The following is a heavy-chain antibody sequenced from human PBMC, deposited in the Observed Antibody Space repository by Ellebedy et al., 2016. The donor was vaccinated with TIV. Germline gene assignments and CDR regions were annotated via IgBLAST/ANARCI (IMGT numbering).Heavy chain of an antibody. CDR1: GYSFTSYW. CDR2: IYPGDSDT. Sequence: KVSXKGSGYSFTSYWSGWVRQMPGKGLEWMGVIYPGDSDTRYSPSFQGQVTIYADKSMNTAYLQWSSRKASDTAIYFCARLGPRGGIATAISFWGQGTLVTVSS. J-gene: IGHJ4*02. D-gene: IGHD6-13*01. CDR3: ARLGPRGGIATAISF. V-gene: IGHV5-51*01.